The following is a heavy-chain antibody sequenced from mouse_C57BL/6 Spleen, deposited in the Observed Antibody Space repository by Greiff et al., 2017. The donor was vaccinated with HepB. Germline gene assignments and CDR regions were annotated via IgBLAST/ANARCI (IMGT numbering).Heavy chain of an antibody. J-gene: IGHJ1*03. V-gene: IGHV6-3*01. CDR3: TITTVVPYWYFDV. Sequence: EVKLQESGGGLVQPGGSMKLSCVASGFTFSNYWMNWVRQSPEKGLEWVAQIRLKSDNYATHYAESVKGRFTISRDDSKSSVYLQMNNLRAEDTGIYYCTITTVVPYWYFDVWGTGTTVTVSS. CDR1: GFTFSNYW. CDR2: IRLKSDNYAT. D-gene: IGHD1-1*01.